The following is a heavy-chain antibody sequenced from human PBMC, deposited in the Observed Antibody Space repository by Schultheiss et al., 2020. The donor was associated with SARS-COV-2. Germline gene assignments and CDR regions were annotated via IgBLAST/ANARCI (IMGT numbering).Heavy chain of an antibody. D-gene: IGHD1-26*01. Sequence: GESLKISCAASGFTFSSYGMHWVRQAPGKGLEWVAVIWDDGANKYYADSVKGRFTISRENAKNSLYLQMNSLRAEDTAVYYCANLIVGATIGTNDAFDIWGQGTMVTVSS. V-gene: IGHV3-33*06. J-gene: IGHJ3*02. CDR1: GFTFSSYG. CDR2: IWDDGANK. CDR3: ANLIVGATIGTNDAFDI.